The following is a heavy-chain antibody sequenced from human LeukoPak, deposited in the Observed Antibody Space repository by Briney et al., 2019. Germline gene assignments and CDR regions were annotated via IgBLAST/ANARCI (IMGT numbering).Heavy chain of an antibody. CDR1: GYTFTSYD. J-gene: IGHJ3*02. Sequence: ASVKVSCKASGYTFTSYDIYWVRQAPGQGLEWMGRMNPNSGNTGYAQKFQGRVTMTRNTSISTAYMELSSLRSEDTAVYYCATPNSSGYYYKIWGQGTMVTVSS. CDR2: MNPNSGNT. CDR3: ATPNSSGYYYKI. V-gene: IGHV1-8*01. D-gene: IGHD3-22*01.